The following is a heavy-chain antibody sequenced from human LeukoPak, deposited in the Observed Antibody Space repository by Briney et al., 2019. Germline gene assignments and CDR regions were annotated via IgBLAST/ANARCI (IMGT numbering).Heavy chain of an antibody. CDR2: IRDKSYEETT. CDR1: GFTFGDYA. CDR3: SRVFYGDYWYSSDAFDI. Sequence: GGSLRLSCAASGFTFGDYAMSWFRQAPGKGLEWVAFIRDKSYEETTEYAASVRGRFTISRDDSKNIAYLQMSSLKTEDTAMYYCSRVFYGDYWYSSDAFDIWGQGTMVTVSS. J-gene: IGHJ3*02. D-gene: IGHD4-17*01. V-gene: IGHV3-49*03.